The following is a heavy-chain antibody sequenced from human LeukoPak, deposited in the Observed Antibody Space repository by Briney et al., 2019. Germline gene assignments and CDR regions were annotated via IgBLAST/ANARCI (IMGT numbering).Heavy chain of an antibody. Sequence: GGSLRLSCAASGFIFSNYEMTWVRQAPGKGLEWVSAISGFGDSTYYTDSVKGRFTISRDNSKNTLFLQMNSLRAEDTAVYYCAKGTFHDFWSGPSFDYWGQGTLVTVSS. CDR1: GFIFSNYE. CDR3: AKGTFHDFWSGPSFDY. J-gene: IGHJ4*02. D-gene: IGHD3-3*01. CDR2: ISGFGDST. V-gene: IGHV3-23*01.